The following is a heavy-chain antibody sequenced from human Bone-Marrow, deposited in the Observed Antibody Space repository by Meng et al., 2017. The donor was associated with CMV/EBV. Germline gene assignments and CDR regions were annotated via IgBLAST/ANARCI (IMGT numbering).Heavy chain of an antibody. CDR1: GGSISSYY. D-gene: IGHD3-3*01. Sequence: SETLSLTCAVSGGSISSYYWSWIRQPPGKGLEWIGYIYYSGSTNYNPSLKSRVTISVDTSKNQFSLKLSSVTAADTAVYYCARGYRRKGSGYYNWFDPWGQGTLVTVSS. CDR2: IYYSGST. CDR3: ARGYRRKGSGYYNWFDP. V-gene: IGHV4-59*12. J-gene: IGHJ5*02.